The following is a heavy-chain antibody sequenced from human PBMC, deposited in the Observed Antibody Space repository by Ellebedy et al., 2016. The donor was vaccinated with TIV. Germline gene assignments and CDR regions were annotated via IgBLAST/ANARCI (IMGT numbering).Heavy chain of an antibody. CDR3: ASGGSFANF. CDR2: IYTSGNT. V-gene: IGHV4-4*07. D-gene: IGHD1-26*01. J-gene: IGHJ4*02. CDR1: GASLSSAY. Sequence: MPSETLSLTCTVSGASLSSAYWSWIRQSAGKGLEWIGSIYTSGNTNYNPSLKSRVTMSVDTSKNHFSLKLTSVTAADTARYYCASGGSFANFWGQGILVTVSS.